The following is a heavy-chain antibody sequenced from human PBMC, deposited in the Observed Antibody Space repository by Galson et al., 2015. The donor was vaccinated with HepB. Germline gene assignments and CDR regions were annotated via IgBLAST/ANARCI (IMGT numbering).Heavy chain of an antibody. CDR3: ARSFGGNDPFDY. V-gene: IGHV1-46*01. CDR1: GYTFTSYY. D-gene: IGHD1-1*01. Sequence: CKASGYTFTSYYIHWVRQAPGQGLEWMGIINPSDGSTIYAQKLQGRVTLTGDTSTNTVYMDLSSLRSEDTAVYYCARSFGGNDPFDYWGQGSLVTVSS. J-gene: IGHJ4*02. CDR2: INPSDGST.